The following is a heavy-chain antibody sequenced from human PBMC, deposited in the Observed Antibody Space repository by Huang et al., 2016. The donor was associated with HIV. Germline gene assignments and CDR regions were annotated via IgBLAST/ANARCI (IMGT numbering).Heavy chain of an antibody. CDR2: IYYSGST. Sequence: QLQLQGSGPGLVKPSETLSLTCTVSGGSITSSSYYWGWIRQPPGKGLEWVGSIYYSGSTDYTPSLKSRVTVSVDTSKNQFSLKLSSVTAADTDVYYCARHFSYYDSSGYTPWDAFDIWGQGTMVTVSS. CDR3: ARHFSYYDSSGYTPWDAFDI. D-gene: IGHD3-22*01. J-gene: IGHJ3*02. V-gene: IGHV4-39*01. CDR1: GGSITSSSYY.